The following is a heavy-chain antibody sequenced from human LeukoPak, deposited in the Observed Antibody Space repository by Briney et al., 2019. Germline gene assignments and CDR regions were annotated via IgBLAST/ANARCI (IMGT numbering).Heavy chain of an antibody. CDR3: AREKKGLGYSSSWYPYYYYYMDV. D-gene: IGHD6-13*01. CDR1: GDSVSSNSAA. V-gene: IGHV6-1*01. J-gene: IGHJ6*03. Sequence: SQTLSLTCAISGDSVSSNSAAWNWIRQSPSRGLEWLGRTYYRSKWYNDYAVSVKSRITINPDTSKNQFSLQLNSVTPEDTAVYYCAREKKGLGYSSSWYPYYYYYMDVWGKGTTVTISS. CDR2: TYYRSKWYN.